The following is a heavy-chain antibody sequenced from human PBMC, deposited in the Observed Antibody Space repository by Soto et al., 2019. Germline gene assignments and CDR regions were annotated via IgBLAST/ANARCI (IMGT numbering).Heavy chain of an antibody. J-gene: IGHJ4*02. D-gene: IGHD4-17*01. CDR2: FSAGGRA. CDR1: GFSFSNYA. CDR3: AKESMPEHYGDTLFDY. V-gene: IGHV3-23*01. Sequence: EVQLLESGGGLVQPGGSLRLSCEASGFSFSNYALSWVRQSPGKGLEWVSTFSAGGRAYYADSVKGRFTIAKDTSKNKLHMHASSVRAVDTAVYYCAKESMPEHYGDTLFDYWGQGTRVTVSS.